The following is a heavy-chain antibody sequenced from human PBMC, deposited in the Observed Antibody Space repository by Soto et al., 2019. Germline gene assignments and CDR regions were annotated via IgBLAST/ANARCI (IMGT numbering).Heavy chain of an antibody. J-gene: IGHJ6*02. CDR2: ISFDGSER. Sequence: QVQLVESGGGVVQPGTSLRLSCVVSGLTFRDSGMHWVRQAPGKGLEWVAVISFDGSERHYRDSVKGRFSISRDNSRNTLYLQMNSLRGDDSAVYYCANGKHGVHYYYGMDVWGQGSTVTVSS. CDR1: GLTFRDSG. V-gene: IGHV3-30*18. CDR3: ANGKHGVHYYYGMDV. D-gene: IGHD1-26*01.